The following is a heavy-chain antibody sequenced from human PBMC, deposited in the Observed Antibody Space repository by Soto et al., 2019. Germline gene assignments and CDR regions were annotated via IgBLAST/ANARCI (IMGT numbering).Heavy chain of an antibody. V-gene: IGHV4-61*01. D-gene: IGHD6-6*01. J-gene: IGHJ4*02. Sequence: SETLSLTCTVSGGSVSSGSFYWSWIRQPPGKALEWIGFIYNNRSFNYNPSLKSRVTMSVDTSKHQFSLKLSSVTAADTAVYYCARVPLDYSNSHYFDFWGQGALVTVSS. CDR2: IYNNRSF. CDR1: GGSVSSGSFY. CDR3: ARVPLDYSNSHYFDF.